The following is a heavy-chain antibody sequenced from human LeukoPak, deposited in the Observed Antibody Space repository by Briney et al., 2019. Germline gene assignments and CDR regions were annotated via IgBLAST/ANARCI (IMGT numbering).Heavy chain of an antibody. D-gene: IGHD6-6*01. CDR3: ARRPPLYSSSSWFDY. CDR2: IYPGDSDT. J-gene: IGHJ4*02. CDR1: GYSFSAYW. V-gene: IGHV5-51*01. Sequence: AGESLKISCKGSGYSFSAYWIAWVRQMPGKGLEWMGIIYPGDSDTRYSPSFQGQVTISADKSISTAYLQWSSLKASDTAMYYCARRPPLYSSSSWFDYWGQETLVTVSS.